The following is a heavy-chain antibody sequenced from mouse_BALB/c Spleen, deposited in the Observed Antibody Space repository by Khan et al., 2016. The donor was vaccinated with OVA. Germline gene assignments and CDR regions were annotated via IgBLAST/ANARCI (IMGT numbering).Heavy chain of an antibody. CDR3: ARAGRWFDY. V-gene: IGHV3-6*02. CDR1: GYSITSGYY. CDR2: ITSGGSF. Sequence: VQLKESGPGLVKPSQSLSLTCSVTGYSITSGYYWNWIRQFPGNKLEWMGYITSGGSFNYSPSLKNRISITRDTSNNQLFLKLNSVTPEDTATYYCARAGRWFDYWGQGTLVTVSA. J-gene: IGHJ3*01. D-gene: IGHD3-3*01.